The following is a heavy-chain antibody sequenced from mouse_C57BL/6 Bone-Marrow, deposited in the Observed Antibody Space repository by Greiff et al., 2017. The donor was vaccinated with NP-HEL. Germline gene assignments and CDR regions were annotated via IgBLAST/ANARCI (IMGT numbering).Heavy chain of an antibody. CDR3: ARGGIPFAY. CDR2: ISDGGSYT. Sequence: EVKLMESGGGLVKPGGSLKLSCAASGFTFTSYAMSWVRQTPEKRLEWVATISDGGSYTYNPDNVKGRVTISRDNAKNNLYLQMSHLKSEDTAMYYCARGGIPFAYWGQGTLVTVSA. CDR1: GFTFTSYA. J-gene: IGHJ3*01. V-gene: IGHV5-4*03.